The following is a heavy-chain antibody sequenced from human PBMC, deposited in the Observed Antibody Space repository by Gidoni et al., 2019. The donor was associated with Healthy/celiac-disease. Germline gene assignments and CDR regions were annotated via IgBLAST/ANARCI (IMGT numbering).Heavy chain of an antibody. D-gene: IGHD6-19*01. Sequence: QVQLVASGGGVVKPGRSLRLSCAASGSTFSSYALHWVRQAPGKGLEWVTVISYDGSNKYYADSVKGRFTISRDNSKNTLYLQMNSLRAEDTAVYYCARAFRSSGWYIDYWGQGTLVTVSS. J-gene: IGHJ4*02. CDR2: ISYDGSNK. CDR3: ARAFRSSGWYIDY. CDR1: GSTFSSYA. V-gene: IGHV3-30-3*01.